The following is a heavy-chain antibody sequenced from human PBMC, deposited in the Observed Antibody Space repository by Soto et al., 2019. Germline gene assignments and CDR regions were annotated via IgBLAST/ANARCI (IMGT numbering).Heavy chain of an antibody. CDR1: GGSISSYY. CDR2: INHSGST. CDR3: ARDKITGLFDY. J-gene: IGHJ4*02. D-gene: IGHD2-8*02. Sequence: SETLSLTCTVAGGSISSYYWSLIRQPPGTGLEWIGEINHSGSTNYNPSLKSRVTISVDTSKNQFSLKLTSVTAADTAVYYCARDKITGLFDYWGQGTLLTVSS. V-gene: IGHV4-34*01.